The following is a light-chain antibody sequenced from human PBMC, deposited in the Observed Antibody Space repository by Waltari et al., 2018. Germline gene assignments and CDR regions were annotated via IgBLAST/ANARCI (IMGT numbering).Light chain of an antibody. CDR3: QQYNSYPWT. Sequence: DIQMTQSPSTLSASVGDRVTITCRASQSISSWLAWYQQKPGKAPKLLIDKASSLESGVPSRFSGSGSGTEFPLTISSLQPDDFATYYCQQYNSYPWTFGQGTKVEIK. CDR1: QSISSW. J-gene: IGKJ1*01. CDR2: KAS. V-gene: IGKV1-5*03.